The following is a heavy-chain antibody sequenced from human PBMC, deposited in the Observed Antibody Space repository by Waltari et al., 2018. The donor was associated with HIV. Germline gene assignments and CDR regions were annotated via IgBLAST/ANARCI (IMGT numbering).Heavy chain of an antibody. D-gene: IGHD4-17*01. J-gene: IGHJ4*02. CDR2: ISFDGKNK. V-gene: IGHV3-30*18. CDR1: GFAFRNYG. Sequence: QVQLVESGGGVVQPGWSLRLSCEASGFAFRNYGIHWLRQAPGKGLEWVAIISFDGKNKFYADSVKGRFTVSRDNSKNTLYLHMESLRGEDTAVYYCAKGGYDYGDYSYFDYWGQGTLVTVSA. CDR3: AKGGYDYGDYSYFDY.